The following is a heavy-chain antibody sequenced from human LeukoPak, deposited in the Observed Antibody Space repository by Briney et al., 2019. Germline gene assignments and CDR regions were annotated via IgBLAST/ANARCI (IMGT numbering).Heavy chain of an antibody. J-gene: IGHJ4*02. CDR3: ARETAHCGGDCFDY. D-gene: IGHD2-21*01. CDR1: GFTLSTYE. V-gene: IGHV3-48*03. CDR2: IGVGGNSI. Sequence: GGSLRLSCADSGFTLSTYEFNWVRQAPGRGPEWVAYIGVGGNSIYYADSVRGRFTTSRDNAQNSLYLEMNSLRVEDTALYYCARETAHCGGDCFDYWGQGTLVTVSS.